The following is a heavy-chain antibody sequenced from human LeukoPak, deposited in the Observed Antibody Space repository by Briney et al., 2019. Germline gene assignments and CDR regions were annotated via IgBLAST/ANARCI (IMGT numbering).Heavy chain of an antibody. J-gene: IGHJ4*02. CDR1: GYSFTSYW. V-gene: IGHV5-51*01. D-gene: IGHD6-19*01. Sequence: GESLKISCKGSGYSFTSYWIGWVRQIPGKGLDWMGIIYPGDSDTRYSPSFQGQVTISADKSINTAYLQWSSLKASDTAIYYCARHTTSVAATNYWGQGTLVTVSS. CDR2: IYPGDSDT. CDR3: ARHTTSVAATNY.